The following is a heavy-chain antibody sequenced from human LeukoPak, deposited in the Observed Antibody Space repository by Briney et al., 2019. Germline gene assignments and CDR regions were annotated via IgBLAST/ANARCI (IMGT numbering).Heavy chain of an antibody. V-gene: IGHV3-11*01. CDR3: ASAPRADYYYGMDV. CDR2: ISSSGSNI. J-gene: IGHJ6*02. CDR1: GFTFSDYY. Sequence: GSLRLSCAASGFTFSDYYMSWIRQAPGKGLEGVSYISSSGSNIYYADSVKGRFTISRDNAKNSLYLQMNSLRAEDTAVYYCASAPRADYYYGMDVWGQGTTVTVSS.